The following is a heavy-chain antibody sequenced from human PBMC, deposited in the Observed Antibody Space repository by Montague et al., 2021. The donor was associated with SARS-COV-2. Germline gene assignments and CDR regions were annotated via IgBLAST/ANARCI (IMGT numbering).Heavy chain of an antibody. CDR2: IYTSGST. V-gene: IGHV4-61*02. Sequence: TLSLTCTVSGGSISSGSYYWSWIRQPAGKGLEWIGRIYTSGSTNYNPSLKSRVTVSVDTSKNQFSLKLSSVTAADTAVYYCARVVGFGFDYWGQGTLVTVSS. J-gene: IGHJ4*02. D-gene: IGHD2-21*01. CDR3: ARVVGFGFDY. CDR1: GGSISSGSYY.